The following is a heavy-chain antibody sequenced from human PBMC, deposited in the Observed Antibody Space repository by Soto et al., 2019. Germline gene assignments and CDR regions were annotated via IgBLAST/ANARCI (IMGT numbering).Heavy chain of an antibody. CDR1: GFTFSSYG. CDR2: VSYDGSNK. D-gene: IGHD2-15*01. Sequence: QVQLVESGGGVVQPGRSLRLSCAASGFTFSSYGMHWVRQAPGKGLEWVALVSYDGSNKNYAASVKGRFAISRDNSKNTLHLQMNRLRTEDAAVYFCAKDLGYWSGGSCYSEGYFDSWGQGALVTVSS. CDR3: AKDLGYWSGGSCYSEGYFDS. V-gene: IGHV3-30*18. J-gene: IGHJ4*02.